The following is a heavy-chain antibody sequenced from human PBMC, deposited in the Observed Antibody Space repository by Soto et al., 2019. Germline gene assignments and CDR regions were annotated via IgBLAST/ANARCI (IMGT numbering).Heavy chain of an antibody. CDR2: ISYDGSNK. V-gene: IGHV3-30-3*01. CDR3: ARDRWDSYVRNYAFDI. Sequence: QVQLVESGGGVVQPGRSLRLSCAASGFTFSSYAMHWVRQAPGKGLEWVAVISYDGSNKYYADSVKGRFTISRDNSKNTLYLQMNSLRAEDTAVYYCARDRWDSYVRNYAFDIWGQGTMVTVSS. CDR1: GFTFSSYA. D-gene: IGHD3-10*02. J-gene: IGHJ3*02.